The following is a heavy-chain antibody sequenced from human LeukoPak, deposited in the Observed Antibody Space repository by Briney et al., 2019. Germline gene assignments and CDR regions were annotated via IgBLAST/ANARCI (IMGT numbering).Heavy chain of an antibody. V-gene: IGHV3-53*01. CDR3: ARLGYGAHFDY. D-gene: IGHD4-17*01. CDR2: IYSGGST. CDR1: GFTVSSNY. Sequence: GGSLRLSCAASGFTVSSNYMSWVRQAPGKGLEWVSVIYSGGSTYYADSVKGRFTISRDNSKNTLYPQMNSLRAEDTAVYYCARLGYGAHFDYWGQGTLVTVSS. J-gene: IGHJ4*02.